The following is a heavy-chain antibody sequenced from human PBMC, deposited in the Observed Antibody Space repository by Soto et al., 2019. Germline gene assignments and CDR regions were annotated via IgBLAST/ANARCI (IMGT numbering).Heavy chain of an antibody. D-gene: IGHD2-2*01. J-gene: IGHJ6*02. CDR3: ARDIVVVPAAMSGRYYYYGMDV. CDR2: ISSSSSYI. Sequence: SMRLSCAASGFTFSSYSMNWVRQAPGRGLEWVSSISSSSSYIYYADSVKGRFTISRDNAKNSLYLQMNSLRAEDTAVYYCARDIVVVPAAMSGRYYYYGMDVWGQGNKGTVS. V-gene: IGHV3-21*01. CDR1: GFTFSSYS.